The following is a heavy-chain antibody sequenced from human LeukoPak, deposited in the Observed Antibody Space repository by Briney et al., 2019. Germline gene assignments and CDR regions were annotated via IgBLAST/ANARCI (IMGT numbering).Heavy chain of an antibody. CDR2: ISSSGDSI. J-gene: IGHJ4*02. D-gene: IGHD2-21*01. CDR1: GFTFSSYE. V-gene: IGHV3-48*03. CDR3: ARETAHCGGDCYDY. Sequence: PGGSLRLSCSGRGFTFSSYEINWVCQAPGKGLEWISYISSSGDSIYYADSVTGRFTVSRDNAESSVFLQMNSLRVEDTAIYYCARETAHCGGDCYDYWGQGTLVTVSS.